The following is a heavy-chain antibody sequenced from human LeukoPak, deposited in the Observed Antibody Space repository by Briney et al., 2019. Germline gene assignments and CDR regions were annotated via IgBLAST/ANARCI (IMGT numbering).Heavy chain of an antibody. Sequence: GGSLRLSCAASGFTFSNSWMLWVRQAPGKGLVWVSRVSSDGNSINYADSVKGRFTISRDNAKNTLYLQMTSLRAEDTAVYYCAKDLEVRGVMNYWGQGTLVTVSS. V-gene: IGHV3-74*01. CDR2: VSSDGNSI. CDR3: AKDLEVRGVMNY. D-gene: IGHD3-10*01. CDR1: GFTFSNSW. J-gene: IGHJ4*02.